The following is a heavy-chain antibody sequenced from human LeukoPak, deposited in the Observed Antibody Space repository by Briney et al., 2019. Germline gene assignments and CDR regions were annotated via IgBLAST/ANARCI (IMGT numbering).Heavy chain of an antibody. D-gene: IGHD3-10*01. Sequence: PSETLSLTCAVSGGSFSGFYWSWMRQPPGKGLEWIGEINHSGSSNYNPSLESRVTISVDTSKNQFSLKLSSVTAADTAVYYCARPMIRGVPHKYWYFDLWGRGTQVTVSS. J-gene: IGHJ2*01. CDR3: ARPMIRGVPHKYWYFDL. CDR2: INHSGSS. CDR1: GGSFSGFY. V-gene: IGHV4-34*01.